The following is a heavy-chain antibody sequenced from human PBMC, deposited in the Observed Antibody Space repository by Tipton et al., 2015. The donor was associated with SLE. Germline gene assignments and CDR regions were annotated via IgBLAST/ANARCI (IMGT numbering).Heavy chain of an antibody. V-gene: IGHV3-53*04. Sequence: VQLVQSGGGLVQPGGSLRLSCAASGFTVSSNYMSWVRQAPGKELEWVSVIYSGGSTYYADSVKGRFTISRHNSKNTLYLQMNSLRAEDTAVYYCASRYNYYGSGSYAFDIWGQGTMVTVSS. CDR1: GFTVSSNY. CDR3: ASRYNYYGSGSYAFDI. J-gene: IGHJ3*02. CDR2: IYSGGST. D-gene: IGHD3-10*01.